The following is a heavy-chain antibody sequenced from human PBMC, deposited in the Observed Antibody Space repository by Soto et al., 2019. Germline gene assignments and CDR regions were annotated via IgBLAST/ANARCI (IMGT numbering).Heavy chain of an antibody. CDR1: GYSIRSGYY. V-gene: IGHV4-38-2*02. CDR3: ERDELLYYFHF. CDR2: IYRSGKT. Sequence: SETLSLTCAVSGYSIRSGYYWGWIRQAPGKGLEWIGSIYRSGKTYYSPSLQSRVTISVDTSKNQFSLKLSSVTAADTAVYFCERDELLYYFHFSGRGTLVTVSS. J-gene: IGHJ4*02. D-gene: IGHD1-7*01.